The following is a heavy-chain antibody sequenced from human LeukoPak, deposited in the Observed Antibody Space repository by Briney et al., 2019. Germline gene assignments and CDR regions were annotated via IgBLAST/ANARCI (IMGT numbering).Heavy chain of an antibody. V-gene: IGHV3-74*01. J-gene: IGHJ4*02. D-gene: IGHD1-1*01. CDR2: ISDNAGGS. CDR3: ARDLEKRPDY. Sequence: PGGSLRLSCVASGYTLSAYWMHWVRQPPGKGLVWVSGISDNAGGSTYADSVKGRFTISRDNARNTLYLQMNSLRAEGTAVYYCARDLEKRPDYWGQGTLVTVSS. CDR1: GYTLSAYW.